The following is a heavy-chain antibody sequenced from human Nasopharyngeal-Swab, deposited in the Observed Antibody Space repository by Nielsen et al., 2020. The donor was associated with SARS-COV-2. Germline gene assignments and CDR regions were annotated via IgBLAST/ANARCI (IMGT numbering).Heavy chain of an antibody. V-gene: IGHV3-33*01. CDR2: IWYDGTNK. CDR1: GFSFTSHG. CDR3: HLSSGYDGYINY. J-gene: IGHJ4*02. D-gene: IGHD3-22*01. Sequence: GGFLRLSCKASGFSFTSHGMHWVRQAPGKGLEWVAVIWYDGTNKFYADSVKGRFTISRDNSKNTLYLQMNSLRAEDTAMYYCHLSSGYDGYINYWGQGTLVTVSS.